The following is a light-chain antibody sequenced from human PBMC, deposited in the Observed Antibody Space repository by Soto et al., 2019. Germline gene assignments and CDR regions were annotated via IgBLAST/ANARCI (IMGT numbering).Light chain of an antibody. Sequence: DIQMTQSPFPLSASVGARVTITFRASQSINNRLAWQQQKPGKAPKVLISDASNGKSGVPSRFSGSGSGTEFTLTISSLQPDEIATYYCQQYYDYPWTFAQGTKVDI. CDR3: QQYYDYPWT. CDR1: QSINNR. J-gene: IGKJ1*01. V-gene: IGKV1-5*01. CDR2: DAS.